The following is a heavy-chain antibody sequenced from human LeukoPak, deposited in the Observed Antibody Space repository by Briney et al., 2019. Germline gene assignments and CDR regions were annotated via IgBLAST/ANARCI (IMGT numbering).Heavy chain of an antibody. CDR3: ARVYSSSWYPPFGMDV. Sequence: ASVKVSCKVSGYTLTELSMHWVRQAPGKGLEWMGGFDPEDGETIYAQKFQGRVTMTRDTSTSTVYMELSSLRSEDTAVYYCARVYSSSWYPPFGMDVWGQGTTVTVSS. J-gene: IGHJ6*02. CDR1: GYTLTELS. V-gene: IGHV1-24*01. D-gene: IGHD6-13*01. CDR2: FDPEDGET.